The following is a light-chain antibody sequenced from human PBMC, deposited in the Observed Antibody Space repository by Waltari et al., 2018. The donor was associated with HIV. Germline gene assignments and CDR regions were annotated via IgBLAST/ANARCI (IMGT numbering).Light chain of an antibody. V-gene: IGLV1-40*01. CDR3: QSYDSSLSEGV. CDR1: SSNLGAGYD. J-gene: IGLJ3*02. CDR2: ANT. Sequence: QSVLTQPPSVSGAPGQRVTIPCTGSSSNLGAGYDVHWHQQHPGAAPKLLIFANTNRPSVVPDRFSGSKSGTSASLAIPGVQAEDEAVYYCQSYDSSLSEGVFGGGTKLAVL.